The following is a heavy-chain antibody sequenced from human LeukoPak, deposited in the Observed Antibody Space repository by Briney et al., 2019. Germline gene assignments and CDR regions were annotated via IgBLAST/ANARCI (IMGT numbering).Heavy chain of an antibody. J-gene: IGHJ4*02. D-gene: IGHD1-26*01. V-gene: IGHV3-30*02. Sequence: PGGSLRLSCAASGFTFSSYGMHWVRQAPGKGLEWVAVIRYDGSNKYYADSVKGRFTISRDNSKNTLYLQMNSLRAEDTAVYYCAMDRKVGDTYFDYWGQGTLVTVSS. CDR3: AMDRKVGDTYFDY. CDR1: GFTFSSYG. CDR2: IRYDGSNK.